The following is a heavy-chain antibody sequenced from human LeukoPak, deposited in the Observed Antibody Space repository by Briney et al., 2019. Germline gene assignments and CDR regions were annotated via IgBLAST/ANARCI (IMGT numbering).Heavy chain of an antibody. J-gene: IGHJ4*02. CDR3: ARHVIKFRRGKGSSWYYFDY. D-gene: IGHD6-13*01. CDR1: GGSISSYY. Sequence: SETLSLTCTVSGGSISSYYWSWIRQPPGKGLEWIGYIYYSGSTNYNPSLKSRVTISVDTSKNQFSLKLSSVTAADTAVYYCARHVIKFRRGKGSSWYYFDYWGQGTLVTVSS. CDR2: IYYSGST. V-gene: IGHV4-59*08.